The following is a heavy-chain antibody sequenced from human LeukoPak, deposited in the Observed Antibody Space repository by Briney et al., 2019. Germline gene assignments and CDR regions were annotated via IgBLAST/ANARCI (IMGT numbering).Heavy chain of an antibody. CDR2: IKSKTDGGTT. V-gene: IGHV3-15*01. J-gene: IGHJ4*02. Sequence: GGSLRLSCAASGFTFSNAWMSWVRQAPGKGLEWVGRIKSKTDGGTTDYAAPVKGRFTISRDDSKNTLYLQMNSLKTEDTAVYYGTTDRWGLLWFGESYDYWGQGTLVTVSS. D-gene: IGHD3-10*01. CDR1: GFTFSNAW. CDR3: TTDRWGLLWFGESYDY.